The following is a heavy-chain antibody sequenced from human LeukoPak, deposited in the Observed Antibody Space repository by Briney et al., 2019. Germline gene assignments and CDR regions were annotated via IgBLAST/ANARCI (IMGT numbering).Heavy chain of an antibody. CDR2: ISFDGTTQ. CDR3: AKRGSGSFYYTCDF. Sequence: GRSLLLSCAASGFTFSSYGMHWVRQAPGKGLEWVAVISFDGTTQYYADSVKGRFTISRDNSKNTLYLQMNSLRAEDTAVYYCAKRGSGSFYYTCDFWGQGTLVTVSS. V-gene: IGHV3-30*18. CDR1: GFTFSSYG. D-gene: IGHD3-10*01. J-gene: IGHJ4*02.